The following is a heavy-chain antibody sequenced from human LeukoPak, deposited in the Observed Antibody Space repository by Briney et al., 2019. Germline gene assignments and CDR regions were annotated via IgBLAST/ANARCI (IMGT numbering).Heavy chain of an antibody. D-gene: IGHD3-10*01. Sequence: ASVKVSCKASGGTFSSYAISWVRQAPGQGLGWMGGIIPIFGTANSAQKFQGGVTITTDESTSTAYMELSSLRSEDRAVYYCASLEYYYGSGSPIFDIWGQGTMVTVSS. CDR1: GGTFSSYA. V-gene: IGHV1-69*05. J-gene: IGHJ3*02. CDR2: IIPIFGTA. CDR3: ASLEYYYGSGSPIFDI.